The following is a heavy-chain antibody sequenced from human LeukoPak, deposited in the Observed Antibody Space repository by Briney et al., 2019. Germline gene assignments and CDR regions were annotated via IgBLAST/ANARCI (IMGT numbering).Heavy chain of an antibody. CDR2: INRDGSCT. Sequence: PXGSLRLSCAASGFTFRTSWMHWVRQAPGKGLLGVSFINRDGSCTIYVDSVKGRFTISRDNAKNTLYLQMNRLRDEDTAVYYCATDREYSQEPWGQGTLVTVSS. CDR3: ATDREYSQEP. J-gene: IGHJ5*02. CDR1: GFTFRTSW. V-gene: IGHV3-74*01. D-gene: IGHD5-12*01.